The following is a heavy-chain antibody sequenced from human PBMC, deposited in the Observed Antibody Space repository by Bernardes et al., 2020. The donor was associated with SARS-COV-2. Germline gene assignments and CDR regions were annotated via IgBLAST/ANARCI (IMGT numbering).Heavy chain of an antibody. CDR3: DRGDAFDI. CDR2: ISSSSNYI. V-gene: IGHV3-21*01. J-gene: IGHJ3*02. Sequence: GGSLRLSCAGSGFTFSTDSMNWVRQAPGKGLEWVSSISSSSNYIYHADSVKGRFTISRDNAKHSLYLQMNSLRVEDTAVYYCDRGDAFDIWGQGTKVTVFS. CDR1: GFTFSTDS.